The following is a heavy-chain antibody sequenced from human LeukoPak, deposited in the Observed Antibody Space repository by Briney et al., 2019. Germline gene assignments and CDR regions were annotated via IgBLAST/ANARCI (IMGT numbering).Heavy chain of an antibody. J-gene: IGHJ3*02. Sequence: GGSLRLSCAASGFTFRVYDMTWVRQAPGKGLEWVAGISSTGGTTYYADSVRGRFTISRDNSRNTLYAQINSLRAEDTAVYYCAKARSQRNFYDAPDIWGQGTTVTVSS. CDR3: AKARSQRNFYDAPDI. V-gene: IGHV3-23*01. CDR2: ISSTGGTT. D-gene: IGHD1-1*01. CDR1: GFTFRVYD.